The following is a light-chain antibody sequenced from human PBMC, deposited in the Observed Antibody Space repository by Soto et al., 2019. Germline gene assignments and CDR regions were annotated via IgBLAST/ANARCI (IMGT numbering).Light chain of an antibody. Sequence: EIVLTQSPGTLSLSPGERATLSCRASQTIRDSSLAWYQQKPGQAPRLLIYYASSRATGVPDSFSGSGSGTDFTLTISRLEPEDSAVYYCQQYGSSPTFGQGTKVEIK. J-gene: IGKJ1*01. CDR2: YAS. CDR3: QQYGSSPT. V-gene: IGKV3-20*01. CDR1: QTIRDSS.